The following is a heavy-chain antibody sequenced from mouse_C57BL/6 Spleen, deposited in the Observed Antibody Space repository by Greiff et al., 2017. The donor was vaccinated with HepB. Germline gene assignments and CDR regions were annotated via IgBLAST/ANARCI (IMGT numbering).Heavy chain of an antibody. CDR2: INPNYGTT. V-gene: IGHV1-39*01. J-gene: IGHJ1*03. CDR1: GYSFTDYN. Sequence: VHLKQSGPELVKPGASVKISCKASGYSFTDYNMNWVKQSNGKSLEWIGVINPNYGTTSYNQKFKGKATMTVDKSSSTAYMQLNSLTSEDSAVYYSARSDYYGSSPRYLDVWGTGTTVTVSS. CDR3: ARSDYYGSSPRYLDV. D-gene: IGHD1-1*01.